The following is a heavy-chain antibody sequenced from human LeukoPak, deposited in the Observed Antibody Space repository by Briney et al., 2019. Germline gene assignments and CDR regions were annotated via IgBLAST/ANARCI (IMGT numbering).Heavy chain of an antibody. V-gene: IGHV3-23*01. Sequence: PGGSLRLSCATSGFTFYNYAMSWVRQAPGKGLEWVSAITGSGGTTSYADSVKGRVTISRDNSKNTLYLQMNSLRAEDTAVYYCAKATQLAASPDYWGQGTLVTVSS. D-gene: IGHD6-13*01. CDR1: GFTFYNYA. J-gene: IGHJ4*02. CDR3: AKATQLAASPDY. CDR2: ITGSGGTT.